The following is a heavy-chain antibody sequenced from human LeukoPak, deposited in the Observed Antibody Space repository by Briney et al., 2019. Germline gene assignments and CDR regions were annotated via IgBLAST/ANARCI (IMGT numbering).Heavy chain of an antibody. Sequence: ASVKVSCKASGYTFTGYYMHWVRQAPGQGLEWMGWINPNSGGTNYAQKFQGRVTMTRDTSISTAYMELSRLRSDDTAVYYCARGRIVGATNLPLDYWGQGTLVTASS. CDR2: INPNSGGT. J-gene: IGHJ4*02. CDR1: GYTFTGYY. V-gene: IGHV1-2*02. D-gene: IGHD1-26*01. CDR3: ARGRIVGATNLPLDY.